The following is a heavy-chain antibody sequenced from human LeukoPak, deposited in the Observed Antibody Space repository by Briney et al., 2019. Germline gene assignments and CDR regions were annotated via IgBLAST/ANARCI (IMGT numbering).Heavy chain of an antibody. J-gene: IGHJ4*01. D-gene: IGHD1-20*01. Sequence: ASVKVSCRASGYTFTSYYMHWVRQAPGQGLEWMTGINPSSGSTNNAQKFQGRVTVTRDTSTSTVYMDLSSLRSDDTAVYYCASHSLSGTTPFDYWGQGTLVTVSS. CDR2: INPSSGST. CDR3: ASHSLSGTTPFDY. CDR1: GYTFTSYY. V-gene: IGHV1-46*01.